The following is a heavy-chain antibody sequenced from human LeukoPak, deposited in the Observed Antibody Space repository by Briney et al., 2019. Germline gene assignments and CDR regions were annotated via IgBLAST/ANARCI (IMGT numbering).Heavy chain of an antibody. CDR1: GYIFTDYY. D-gene: IGHD2-2*01. J-gene: IGHJ5*02. CDR3: ARTVVPAANNWFDP. CDR2: INPNNGGT. V-gene: IGHV1-2*02. Sequence: ASVKVSCKASGYIFTDYYMHWVRQAPGQGLEWMGWINPNNGGTNYAQKFQGRVTMTRDTSISTAYMELSRLRSDDTAVYYCARTVVPAANNWFDPWGQGTLVTVSS.